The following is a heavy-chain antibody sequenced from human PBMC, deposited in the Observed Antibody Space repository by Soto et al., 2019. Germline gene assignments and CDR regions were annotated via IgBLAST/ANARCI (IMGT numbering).Heavy chain of an antibody. J-gene: IGHJ6*02. CDR3: AKDMYCSSTSCYAREGYYYYYYGMDV. D-gene: IGHD2-2*01. CDR1: GFTFDDYT. Sequence: GGSLRLSCAASGFTFDDYTMHWVRQAPGKGLEWVSLISWDGGSTYYADSVKGRFTISRDNSKNSLYLQMNSLRTEDTALYYCAKDMYCSSTSCYAREGYYYYYYGMDVWGQGTTVNVSS. CDR2: ISWDGGST. V-gene: IGHV3-43*01.